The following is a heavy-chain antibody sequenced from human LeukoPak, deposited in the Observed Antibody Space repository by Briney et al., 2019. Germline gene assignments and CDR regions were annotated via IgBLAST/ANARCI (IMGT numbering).Heavy chain of an antibody. CDR3: ARRGSSGWELFDY. Sequence: SKTLSLTCTVSGGSISSSSYYWGWIRQPPGKGLEWIGSIYYSGSTYYNPSLKSRVTISVDTSKNQFSLKLSSVTAADTAVYYCARRGSSGWELFDYWGQGTLVTVSS. D-gene: IGHD6-19*01. CDR2: IYYSGST. V-gene: IGHV4-39*01. CDR1: GGSISSSSYY. J-gene: IGHJ4*02.